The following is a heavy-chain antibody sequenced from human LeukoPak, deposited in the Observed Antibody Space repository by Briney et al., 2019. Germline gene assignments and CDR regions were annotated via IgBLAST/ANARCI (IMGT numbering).Heavy chain of an antibody. D-gene: IGHD2-2*01. CDR3: AKDWWIVVVPAGDDDAFDI. Sequence: GGSLRLSCAASGFTFSSYAMSWVRQAPGKGLEWVSAISGSGGSTYYADSVKGRFTISRDNSKNTLYLQMNSLRAEDTAVYYCAKDWWIVVVPAGDDDAFDIWGQGTMVTVSS. CDR1: GFTFSSYA. CDR2: ISGSGGST. V-gene: IGHV3-23*01. J-gene: IGHJ3*02.